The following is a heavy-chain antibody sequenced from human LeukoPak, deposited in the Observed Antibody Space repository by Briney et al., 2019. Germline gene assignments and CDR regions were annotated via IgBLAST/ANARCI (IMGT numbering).Heavy chain of an antibody. Sequence: ASVKVSCKASGGTFSSYAISWVRQAPGQGLEWMGWISAYNGNTNYAQKLQGRVTMTTDTSTSTAYMELRSLRSDDTAVYHCARVRGYYDSSGPRDYWGQGTLVTVSS. V-gene: IGHV1-18*01. CDR2: ISAYNGNT. CDR1: GGTFSSYA. J-gene: IGHJ4*02. CDR3: ARVRGYYDSSGPRDY. D-gene: IGHD3-22*01.